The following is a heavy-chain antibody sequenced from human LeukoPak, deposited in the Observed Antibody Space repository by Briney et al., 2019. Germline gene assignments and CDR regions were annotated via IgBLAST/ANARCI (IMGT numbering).Heavy chain of an antibody. J-gene: IGHJ4*02. CDR2: TYYRSKWYN. V-gene: IGHV6-1*01. CDR1: GDSVSSNSAA. Sequence: SQTLSLTCAISGDSVSSNSAAWNWIRQSPSRGLEWLGRTYYRSKWYNDYAVSVKSRITINPDTSKNQFSLQLNSVTPEDTAVYYCARDRFVGFWTGPPGIDYWGQGTLVTVSS. D-gene: IGHD3/OR15-3a*01. CDR3: ARDRFVGFWTGPPGIDY.